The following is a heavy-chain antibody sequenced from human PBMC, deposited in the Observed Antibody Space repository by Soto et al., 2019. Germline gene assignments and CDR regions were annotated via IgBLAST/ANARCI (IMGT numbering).Heavy chain of an antibody. D-gene: IGHD5-12*01. J-gene: IGHJ4*02. CDR3: VRYRDGYRRNYFDL. V-gene: IGHV3-33*01. CDR1: TFTFRNYG. Sequence: QVQLVESGGGVVQSGRSLRLSCVASTFTFRNYGMHWVRQAPGKGLEWVVIIWYDGSQKYYANSVKGRFTISRDNSKNTLYLQMDRLRVEDTAVYYCVRYRDGYRRNYFDLWGQGALVTVSS. CDR2: IWYDGSQK.